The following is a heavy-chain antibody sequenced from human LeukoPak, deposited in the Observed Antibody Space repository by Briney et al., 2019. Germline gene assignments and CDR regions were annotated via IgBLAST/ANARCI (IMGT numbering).Heavy chain of an antibody. D-gene: IGHD3-10*01. CDR2: IYYSGST. CDR1: GGSISSYY. CDR3: AREGDGSGSYTD. J-gene: IGHJ4*02. V-gene: IGHV4-59*01. Sequence: PSETLSLTCTVSGGSISSYYWSWIRQPPGKGLEWIGYIYYSGSTNYNPSLKSRVTISVDTSKNQFSLKLSSVTAADTAVYYCAREGDGSGSYTDWGQGTLVTVSS.